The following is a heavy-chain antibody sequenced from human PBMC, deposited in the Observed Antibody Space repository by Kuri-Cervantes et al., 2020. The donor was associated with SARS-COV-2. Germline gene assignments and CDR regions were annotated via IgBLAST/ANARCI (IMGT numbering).Heavy chain of an antibody. CDR3: ASRGLLLRAYYYMDV. CDR2: INPNSGGT. CDR1: GYTFTGYY. D-gene: IGHD2-2*01. J-gene: IGHJ6*03. Sequence: ASVKVSCKASGYTFTGYYMHWVRQAPGQGLEWMGWINPNSGGTNYAQKFQGRVTMTRDTSISTAYMELSRLRSDDTAVYYCASRGLLLRAYYYMDVWGKGTTVTVSS. V-gene: IGHV1-2*02.